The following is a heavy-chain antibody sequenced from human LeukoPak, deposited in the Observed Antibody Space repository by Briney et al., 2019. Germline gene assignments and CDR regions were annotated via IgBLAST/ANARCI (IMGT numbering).Heavy chain of an antibody. CDR2: INWNGDNT. D-gene: IGHD6-13*01. CDR1: GFTFDDYG. Sequence: PGRSLRLSCAASGFTFDDYGMSWVRQAPGKGLERVSSINWNGDNTAYADSVKGRFTISRDNAKNSLYLQMNSLRAADTALYHCARVHRYSSTWDSFDYWGQGTLVTVSS. CDR3: ARVHRYSSTWDSFDY. J-gene: IGHJ4*02. V-gene: IGHV3-20*01.